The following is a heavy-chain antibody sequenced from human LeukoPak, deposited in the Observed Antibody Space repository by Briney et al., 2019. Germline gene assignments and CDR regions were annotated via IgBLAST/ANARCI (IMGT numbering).Heavy chain of an antibody. Sequence: ASVKVSCTASAYSFTSYAMHWVRQAPAQRMEWMGWINVGNGNTKYSQESQGRVTITRDTSASTAYMELSSLRSEVMAVYYCAREALATTLGGFDYWGQGTLVTVSS. CDR2: INVGNGNT. CDR1: AYSFTSYA. V-gene: IGHV1-3*03. J-gene: IGHJ4*02. CDR3: AREALATTLGGFDY. D-gene: IGHD2/OR15-2a*01.